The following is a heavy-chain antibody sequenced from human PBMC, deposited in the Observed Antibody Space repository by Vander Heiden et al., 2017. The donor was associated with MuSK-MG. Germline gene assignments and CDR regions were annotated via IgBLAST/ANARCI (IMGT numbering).Heavy chain of an antibody. V-gene: IGHV3-49*03. CDR3: TRGWLQWDY. Sequence: EVQLVESGGGLVQLGRSLRLSCTTSGFTFSDNAMSWFRQAPGKGLEWVGFISSKAYGGTTEYAASVKGRFTISRDDSKSIAYLQMNSLRTEDTAVYYCTRGWLQWDYWGQGTLVTVSS. CDR1: GFTFSDNA. J-gene: IGHJ4*02. CDR2: ISSKAYGGTT. D-gene: IGHD5-12*01.